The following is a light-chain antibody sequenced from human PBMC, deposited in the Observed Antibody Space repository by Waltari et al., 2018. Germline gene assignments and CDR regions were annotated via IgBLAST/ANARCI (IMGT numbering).Light chain of an antibody. Sequence: EIVLTQSPATLSLSPGEIATLPFTPSQTVSSYLAWYQQKTGQAPRLLIYDASNRATGIPARVSGSGSGTDFTIIISRLEPEDFAVYDCQQRLSFGGGTKVEIK. CDR2: DAS. CDR1: QTVSSY. J-gene: IGKJ4*01. CDR3: QQRLS. V-gene: IGKV3-11*01.